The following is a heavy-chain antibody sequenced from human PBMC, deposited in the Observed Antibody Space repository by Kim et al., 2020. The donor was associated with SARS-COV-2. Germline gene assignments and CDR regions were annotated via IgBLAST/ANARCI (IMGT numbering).Heavy chain of an antibody. V-gene: IGHV6-1*01. Sequence: AVSVKSRITINPDTSKNQFSLQLNSVTPEDTAVYYCARAATYPLLYYFDYWGQGTLVTVSS. CDR3: ARAATYPLLYYFDY. D-gene: IGHD5-12*01. J-gene: IGHJ4*02.